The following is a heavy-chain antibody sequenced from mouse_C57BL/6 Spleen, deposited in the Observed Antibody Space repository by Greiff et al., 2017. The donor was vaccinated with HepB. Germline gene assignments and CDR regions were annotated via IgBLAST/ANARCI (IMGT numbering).Heavy chain of an antibody. Sequence: EVKVVESGAELVRPGASVKLSCTASGFNIKDDYMHWVKQRPEQGLEWIGWIDPENGDTEYASKFQGKATITADTSSNTAYLQLSSLTSEDTAVYYCTTGYYGSSYGYWGQGTTLTVSS. CDR2: IDPENGDT. D-gene: IGHD1-1*01. V-gene: IGHV14-4*01. CDR1: GFNIKDDY. J-gene: IGHJ2*01. CDR3: TTGYYGSSYGY.